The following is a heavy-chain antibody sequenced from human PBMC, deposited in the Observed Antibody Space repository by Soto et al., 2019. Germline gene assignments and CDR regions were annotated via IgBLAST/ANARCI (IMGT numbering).Heavy chain of an antibody. Sequence: QVQLVESGGGVVQPGRSLRLSCAASGFTFSSYGMHWVRQAPGKGLEWVAVIWYDGSNKYYADSVKGRFTISRDNSKNTLYLQMNSLRAEDTAVYYCARDSATVTTAFGYYYGMDVWGQGTTVTVSS. CDR3: ARDSATVTTAFGYYYGMDV. J-gene: IGHJ6*02. V-gene: IGHV3-33*01. CDR1: GFTFSSYG. D-gene: IGHD4-4*01. CDR2: IWYDGSNK.